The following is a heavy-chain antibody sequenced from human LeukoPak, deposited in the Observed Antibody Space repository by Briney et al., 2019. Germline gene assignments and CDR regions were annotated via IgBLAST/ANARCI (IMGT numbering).Heavy chain of an antibody. CDR1: GGSISSSSYY. V-gene: IGHV4-39*07. D-gene: IGHD2-15*01. Sequence: SETLSLTCTVSGGSISSSSYYWGWIRQPPGKGLEWIGSIYYSGSTYYNPSLKSRVTISVDTSKNQFSLKLSSVTAAGTAVYYCATTRGRGFDYSRETRYIDYWGQGTLVTVSS. J-gene: IGHJ4*02. CDR3: ATTRGRGFDYSRETRYIDY. CDR2: IYYSGST.